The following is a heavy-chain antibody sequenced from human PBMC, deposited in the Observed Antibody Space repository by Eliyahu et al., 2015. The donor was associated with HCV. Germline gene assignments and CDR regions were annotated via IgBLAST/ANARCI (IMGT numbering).Heavy chain of an antibody. CDR2: ISSSGSSM. CDR3: ARGRGRNSNFDY. J-gene: IGHJ4*02. V-gene: IGHV3-21*01. CDR1: GFTFXTYS. Sequence: EVQLVESGGGLVNPGGSXRLSCAASGFTFXTYSMXWVRQAPGKGLEWVSSISSSGSSMSNADSVKGRFAISRDNAKNSLYLQMNSLRAEDTAVYYCARGRGRNSNFDYWGQGTLVSVSS. D-gene: IGHD4-23*01.